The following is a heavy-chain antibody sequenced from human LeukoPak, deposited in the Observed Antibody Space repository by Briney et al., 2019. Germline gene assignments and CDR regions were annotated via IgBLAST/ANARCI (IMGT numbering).Heavy chain of an antibody. D-gene: IGHD3-10*01. CDR3: ARQSGAGGPRDALDI. Sequence: GESLKISCKGSGYSFTSYWISWVRQMPGKGLEWMGRIDPSDSYTNYSPSFQGHVTISADKSISTAYLQWSSLKASDTAMYYCARQSGAGGPRDALDIWGQGTMVTVSS. J-gene: IGHJ3*02. V-gene: IGHV5-10-1*01. CDR1: GYSFTSYW. CDR2: IDPSDSYT.